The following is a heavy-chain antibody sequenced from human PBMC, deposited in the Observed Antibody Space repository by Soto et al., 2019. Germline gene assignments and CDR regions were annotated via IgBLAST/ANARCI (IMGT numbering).Heavy chain of an antibody. D-gene: IGHD5-18*01. CDR2: ISSSSSYT. V-gene: IGHV3-11*03. CDR1: GFTFSDYY. Sequence: PGGSLRLSCAASGFTFSDYYMSWIRQAPGKGLEWVSYISSSSSYTNYADSVKGRFTISRDNSKNTLYLQMNSLRAEDTAVYYCARTLYSYGTDYWGQGTLVTVSS. CDR3: ARTLYSYGTDY. J-gene: IGHJ4*02.